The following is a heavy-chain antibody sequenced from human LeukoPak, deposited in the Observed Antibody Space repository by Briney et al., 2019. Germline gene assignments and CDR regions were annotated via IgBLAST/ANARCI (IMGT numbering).Heavy chain of an antibody. CDR2: IYPGDSDT. Sequence: GESLKISCQGSGYSFTSYWIGWVRQLPGKGLEWMGIIYPGDSDTRYSPSFQGQVTISADKSISTAYLQWSSLKASDTAMYYCARGIGHYYGSGSYGGIDYWGQGTLVTVSS. CDR1: GYSFTSYW. CDR3: ARGIGHYYGSGSYGGIDY. J-gene: IGHJ4*02. V-gene: IGHV5-51*01. D-gene: IGHD3-10*01.